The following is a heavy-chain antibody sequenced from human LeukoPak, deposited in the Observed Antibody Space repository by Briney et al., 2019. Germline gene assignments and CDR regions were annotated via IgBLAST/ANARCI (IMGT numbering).Heavy chain of an antibody. CDR3: ARVSRSTVVTLGY. J-gene: IGHJ4*02. CDR2: IYYSGST. Sequence: SETLSLTCTVSGGSISSSSYYWGWIRQPPGKGLEWIGSIYYSGSTYYNPSLKSRVTISVDTSKNQFSLKLSSVTAADTAVYYCARVSRSTVVTLGYWGQGTLVTVSS. CDR1: GGSISSSSYY. D-gene: IGHD4-23*01. V-gene: IGHV4-39*01.